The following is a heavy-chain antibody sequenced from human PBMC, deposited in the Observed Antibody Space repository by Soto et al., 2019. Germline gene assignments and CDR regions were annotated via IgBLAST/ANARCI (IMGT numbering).Heavy chain of an antibody. CDR1: GFTFSSYA. D-gene: IGHD3-22*01. CDR3: AKDRAPNYYDSSGSFDY. Sequence: GGSLRLSCAASGFTFSSYAMSWVRQAPGKGLEWVSAISGSGGSTYYADSVKGRFTISRDNSKNTLYLQMNSLRAEDTAVYYCAKDRAPNYYDSSGSFDYWGQGTLVT. CDR2: ISGSGGST. V-gene: IGHV3-23*01. J-gene: IGHJ4*02.